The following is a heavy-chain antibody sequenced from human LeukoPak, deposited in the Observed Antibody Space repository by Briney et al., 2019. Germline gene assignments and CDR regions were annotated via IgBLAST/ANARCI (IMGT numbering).Heavy chain of an antibody. D-gene: IGHD2-15*01. CDR1: GGSFSGYY. J-gene: IGHJ4*02. Sequence: SETLSPTCAVYGGSFSGYYWSWIRQPPGKGLEWIGEINHSGSTNYNPSLKSRVTISVDTSKNQFSLKLSSVTAADTAVYYCARAGYCSGGSCYGYWGQGTLVTVSS. V-gene: IGHV4-34*01. CDR3: ARAGYCSGGSCYGY. CDR2: INHSGST.